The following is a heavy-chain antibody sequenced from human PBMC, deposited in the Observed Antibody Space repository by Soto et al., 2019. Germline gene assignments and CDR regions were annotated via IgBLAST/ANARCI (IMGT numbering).Heavy chain of an antibody. D-gene: IGHD4-17*01. J-gene: IGHJ6*02. CDR2: IWYDGSNK. CDR1: GFTFSSYG. Sequence: GGSLRLSCAASGFTFSSYGMHWVRQAPGKGLEWVAVIWYDGSNKYYADSVKGRFTISRDNSKNTLYLQMNSLRAEDTAVYYCARETTTTDYYGKDVWGQGTTVTVSS. V-gene: IGHV3-33*01. CDR3: ARETTTTDYYGKDV.